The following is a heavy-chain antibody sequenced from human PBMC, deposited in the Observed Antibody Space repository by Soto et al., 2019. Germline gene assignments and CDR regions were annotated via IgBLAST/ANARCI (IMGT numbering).Heavy chain of an antibody. J-gene: IGHJ4*02. CDR2: IYYSGST. CDR1: GDSVSSGSYF. V-gene: IGHV4-61*01. D-gene: IGHD1-20*01. Sequence: QVQLQESGPGLVKPSETLSLTCTVSGDSVSSGSYFWSWIRQPPGKGPEWIGYIYYSGSTNYSPSLKSRVTISVDTSKNQFSLKLGSVTAADTAVYYCAREGGNWNFDYWGQGTLVTVSS. CDR3: AREGGNWNFDY.